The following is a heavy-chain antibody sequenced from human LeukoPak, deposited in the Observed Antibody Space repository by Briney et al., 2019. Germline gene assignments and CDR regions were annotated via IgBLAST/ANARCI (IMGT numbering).Heavy chain of an antibody. CDR1: GFTFSSFG. D-gene: IGHD3-3*01. CDR3: AKVPFAIFGVDYFDY. V-gene: IGHV3-23*01. J-gene: IGHJ4*02. CDR2: ISGSGGTT. Sequence: GGSLRLSCTASGFTFSSFGMSWVRQAPGKGLEWVSAISGSGGTTYYADSVKGRFTISRDNSKNTLYLQMNSLRAEDTAVYYCAKVPFAIFGVDYFDYWGQGTLVTVSS.